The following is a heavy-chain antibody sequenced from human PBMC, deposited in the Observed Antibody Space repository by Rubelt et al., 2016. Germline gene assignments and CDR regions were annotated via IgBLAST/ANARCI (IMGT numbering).Heavy chain of an antibody. CDR2: ISRSGDAM. CDR1: GFTFSDYY. Sequence: VQLVVSGGGLVKPGGSLRLSCSASGFTFSDYYMNWIRQAPGKGLEWVSYISRSGDAMYYADSVQGRFTISRDNAKNTLYLQMNSLRAEDTAVYYCAREAASMECFQHWGQGTLVTVSS. D-gene: IGHD6-13*01. J-gene: IGHJ1*01. V-gene: IGHV3-11*01. CDR3: AREAASMECFQH.